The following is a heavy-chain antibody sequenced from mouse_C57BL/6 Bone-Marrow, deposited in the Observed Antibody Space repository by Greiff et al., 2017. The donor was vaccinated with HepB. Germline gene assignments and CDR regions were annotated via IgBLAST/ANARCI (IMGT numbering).Heavy chain of an antibody. J-gene: IGHJ1*03. CDR3: ARHGVYYGNPYWYFDV. CDR1: GYTFTEYT. D-gene: IGHD2-1*01. CDR2: FYPGSGSI. Sequence: QVQLKESGAELVKPGASVKLSCKASGYTFTEYTIHWVKQRSGQGLEWIGWFYPGSGSIKYNEKFKDKATLTADKSSSTVYMELSRLTSEDSSVYFCARHGVYYGNPYWYFDVWGTGTTVTVSS. V-gene: IGHV1-62-2*01.